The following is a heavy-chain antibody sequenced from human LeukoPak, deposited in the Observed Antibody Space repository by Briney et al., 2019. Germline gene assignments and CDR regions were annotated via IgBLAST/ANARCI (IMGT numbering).Heavy chain of an antibody. D-gene: IGHD1-26*01. Sequence: PGGSLRLSCAASGFTFDDFAMHWVRQAPGKGLEWASGINWNSGYIGYADSVKGRFTISRDNAKSSLYLQMNSLRTEDTALYYCAKDRGVGIYYFDSWGQGTLVTVSS. V-gene: IGHV3-9*01. CDR3: AKDRGVGIYYFDS. J-gene: IGHJ4*02. CDR2: INWNSGYI. CDR1: GFTFDDFA.